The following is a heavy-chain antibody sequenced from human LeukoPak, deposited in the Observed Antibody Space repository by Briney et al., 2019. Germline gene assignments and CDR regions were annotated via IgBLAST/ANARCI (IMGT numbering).Heavy chain of an antibody. D-gene: IGHD3-10*01. J-gene: IGHJ6*03. Sequence: GSLRLSCAASGFTFDDYTMHWVRQAPGKGLEWVSLISWDGGSTYYADSVKGRFTISRDNSKNSLYLQMNSLRTEDTALYYCAKDAMVRGYYYYMDVWGKGTTVTVSS. CDR1: GFTFDDYT. CDR3: AKDAMVRGYYYYMDV. V-gene: IGHV3-43*01. CDR2: ISWDGGST.